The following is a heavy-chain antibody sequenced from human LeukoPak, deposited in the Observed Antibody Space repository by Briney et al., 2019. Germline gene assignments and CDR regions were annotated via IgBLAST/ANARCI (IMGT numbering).Heavy chain of an antibody. V-gene: IGHV1-24*01. CDR1: GYSITELS. D-gene: IGHD3-9*01. Sequence: ASVKVSCRVSGYSITELSTRWVRQAPGKGLEWMGGFDPGSGEIIYEQKFQDRVTMTEDTSTDTAYMELSSLRSEDTALYYCATGTHYDLLPFWGQGTLVTVSS. CDR2: FDPGSGEI. J-gene: IGHJ4*02. CDR3: ATGTHYDLLPF.